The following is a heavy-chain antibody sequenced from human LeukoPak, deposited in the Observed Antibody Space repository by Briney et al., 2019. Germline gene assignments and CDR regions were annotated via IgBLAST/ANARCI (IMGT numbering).Heavy chain of an antibody. Sequence: SQTLSLTCAISGDSVPSNSAAWNWIRQSPSRGLEWLGRTYYRSKWYNDYAVSVKSRITINPDTSKNQFSLQLNSVTPEDTAVYYCARGVIGGYSYGYWFDPWGQGTLVTVSS. CDR1: GDSVPSNSAA. J-gene: IGHJ5*02. D-gene: IGHD5-18*01. CDR2: TYYRSKWYN. CDR3: ARGVIGGYSYGYWFDP. V-gene: IGHV6-1*01.